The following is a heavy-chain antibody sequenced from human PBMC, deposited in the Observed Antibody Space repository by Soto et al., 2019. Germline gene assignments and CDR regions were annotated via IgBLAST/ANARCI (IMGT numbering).Heavy chain of an antibody. Sequence: QVQLVQSGAEEKKPGASVKVSCQASGYTFTTYAMHWVRQAPGQRLEWIGWIRGDNGDTKYSQNFQGRVTITRDTAASTGYMELSSLKSEDTAIYYCARNVLGGTTDYWGQGTLVTVSS. J-gene: IGHJ4*02. V-gene: IGHV1-3*05. CDR1: GYTFTTYA. CDR3: ARNVLGGTTDY. CDR2: IRGDNGDT. D-gene: IGHD1-7*01.